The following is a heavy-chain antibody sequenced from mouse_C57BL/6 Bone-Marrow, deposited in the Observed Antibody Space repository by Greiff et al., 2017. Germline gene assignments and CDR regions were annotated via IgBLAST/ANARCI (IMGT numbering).Heavy chain of an antibody. D-gene: IGHD2-4*01. CDR2: LNPGSGGT. CDR3: ARGLRRVFAY. V-gene: IGHV1-54*01. CDR1: GYAFTNYL. Sequence: QVQLQQSGAELVRPGTSVKVSCKASGYAFTNYLIEWVKQRPGQGLEWIGVLNPGSGGTNYNEKFKGKAILTADKSSSTAYMQLSSLTSEDSAVYFCARGLRRVFAYWGQGTLVTVSA. J-gene: IGHJ3*01.